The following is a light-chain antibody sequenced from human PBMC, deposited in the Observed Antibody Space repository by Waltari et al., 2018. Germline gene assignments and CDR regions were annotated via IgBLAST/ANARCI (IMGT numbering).Light chain of an antibody. CDR3: YSTDSSGNRV. J-gene: IGLJ2*01. Sequence: SYELTQPPSVSVSPGQTARITCSGDTLPKKYAYWYQQKSGQAPVLVIFEDSRRLSGIPERFSGSSSGTMATLTISGAQVEDEADYYCYSTDSSGNRVFGGGTKLTVL. CDR1: TLPKKY. V-gene: IGLV3-10*01. CDR2: EDS.